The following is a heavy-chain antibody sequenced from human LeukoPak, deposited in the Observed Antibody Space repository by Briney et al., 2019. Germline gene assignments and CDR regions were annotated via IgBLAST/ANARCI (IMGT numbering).Heavy chain of an antibody. V-gene: IGHV4-4*07. D-gene: IGHD2-15*01. CDR3: ARGSLTVVAAPFDAFDI. CDR1: GGSISSYY. CDR2: IYTSGST. Sequence: SETLSLTCTVSGGSISSYYWSWIRQPAGKGLEWIGRIYTSGSTNYNPSLKSRVTISVDTSKNQFSLKLSSVTAADTAVYYCARGSLTVVAAPFDAFDIWSQGTMVTVSS. J-gene: IGHJ3*02.